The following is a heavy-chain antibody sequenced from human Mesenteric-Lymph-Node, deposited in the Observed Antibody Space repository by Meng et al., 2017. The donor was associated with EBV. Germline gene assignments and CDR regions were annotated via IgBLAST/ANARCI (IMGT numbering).Heavy chain of an antibody. V-gene: IGHV4-34*01. Sequence: LQQWGAGLFMSSETLSLPCAVYGGSFSGYYWTWIRQAPGKGLEWMGEVYHTGGTNYSPSLQSRVTMSVDVSKNQFALKLSSLTAADTSVYYCARGRGFPVRYFDLWGQGTLVTVSS. CDR2: VYHTGGT. CDR3: ARGRGFPVRYFDL. CDR1: GGSFSGYY. D-gene: IGHD5-12*01. J-gene: IGHJ4*02.